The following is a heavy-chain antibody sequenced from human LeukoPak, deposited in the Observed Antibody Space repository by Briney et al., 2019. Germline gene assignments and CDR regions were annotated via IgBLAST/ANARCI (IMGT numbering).Heavy chain of an antibody. CDR1: GDSFTSVTDY. CDR3: ARTSYYDFWGGYRGQYYYMDV. J-gene: IGHJ6*03. V-gene: IGHV4-39*07. D-gene: IGHD3-3*01. CDR2: GDYSGGT. Sequence: SETLSLTCTVSGDSFTSVTDYWAWIRQPPGKGLEWIATGDYSGGTYYNPSLESRVAISADMSKNQISLQLTSVTGADTAVYYCARTSYYDFWGGYRGQYYYMDVWGKGTTVTVSS.